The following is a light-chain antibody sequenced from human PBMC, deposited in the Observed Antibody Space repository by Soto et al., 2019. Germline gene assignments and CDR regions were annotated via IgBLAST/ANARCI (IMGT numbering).Light chain of an antibody. CDR2: VNSDGSH. V-gene: IGLV4-69*01. Sequence: QLVLTQSPSASASLGASVSLTCNLTTGHTTYAIAWHQQHPEKGPRYLMKVNSDGSHTKGDGIPDRFSGSSSGAQRYLTISSLQSEDEADYYCQTWGTDFWVFGGGTNLTVL. CDR1: TGHTTYA. CDR3: QTWGTDFWV. J-gene: IGLJ3*02.